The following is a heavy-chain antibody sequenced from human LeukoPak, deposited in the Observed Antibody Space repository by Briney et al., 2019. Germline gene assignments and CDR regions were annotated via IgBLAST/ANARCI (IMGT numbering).Heavy chain of an antibody. D-gene: IGHD4/OR15-4a*01. V-gene: IGHV3-33*01. CDR1: GFTFSNYG. J-gene: IGHJ3*02. CDR3: ATDYNDAFDI. CDR2: IWYDGSNK. Sequence: GGSLRLSCAASGFTFSNYGIHWVRQAPGKGLEWVAVIWYDGSNKYYADSVKGRFTISRDNSKNTLYLQMHSLRAEDTAVYYCATDYNDAFDIWGQGTMVTVSS.